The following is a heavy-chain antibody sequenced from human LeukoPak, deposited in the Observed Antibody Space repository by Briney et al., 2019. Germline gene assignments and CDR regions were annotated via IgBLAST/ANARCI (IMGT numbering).Heavy chain of an antibody. V-gene: IGHV4-39*07. J-gene: IGHJ4*02. Sequence: PSETLSLTCTVSGGSISSSSYYWGWIRQPPGKGLEWIGSIYYSGSTYYNPSLKSRVTISVDTSKNQFSLKLSSVTAADTAVYYCARGVAAAGTGIYWGQGTLVTVSS. D-gene: IGHD6-13*01. CDR1: GGSISSSSYY. CDR2: IYYSGST. CDR3: ARGVAAAGTGIY.